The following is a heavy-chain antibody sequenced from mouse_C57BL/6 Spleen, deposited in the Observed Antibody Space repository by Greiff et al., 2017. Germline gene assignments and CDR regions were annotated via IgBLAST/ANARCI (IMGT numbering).Heavy chain of an antibody. CDR1: GYTFTDYN. Sequence: EVQLQQSGPELVKPGASVKMSCKASGYTFTDYNMHWVKQSHGKSLEWIGYINPNNGGTSYNQKFKGKATLTVNKSSSTAYMALRSLTSEDSAVYYCANARQLRLLDYWGQGTTLTVSS. J-gene: IGHJ2*01. CDR3: ANARQLRLLDY. V-gene: IGHV1-22*01. D-gene: IGHD3-2*02. CDR2: INPNNGGT.